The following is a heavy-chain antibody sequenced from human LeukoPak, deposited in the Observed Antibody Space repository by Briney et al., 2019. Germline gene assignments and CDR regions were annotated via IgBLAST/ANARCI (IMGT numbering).Heavy chain of an antibody. J-gene: IGHJ5*02. V-gene: IGHV4-34*01. CDR2: INHSGST. Sequence: PSETLSLTCAVYGGSFSGYYWSWIRQPPGKGLEWIGEINHSGSTNYNPSLKSRVTISVDTSKNQFSLKLSSVTAADTAVYYCARSRLLWFGELLGWFDPWGQGTLVTVSS. CDR3: ARSRLLWFGELLGWFDP. CDR1: GGSFSGYY. D-gene: IGHD3-10*01.